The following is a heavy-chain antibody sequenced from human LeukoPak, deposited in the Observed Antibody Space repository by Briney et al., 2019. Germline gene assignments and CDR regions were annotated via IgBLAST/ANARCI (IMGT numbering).Heavy chain of an antibody. J-gene: IGHJ6*04. D-gene: IGHD3-10*02. CDR2: ISTTGGTT. Sequence: GGTLRLSCAASGLTFSSYGMSWVRQAPGRGLEWVSAISTTGGTTYYADSVRGRFTISRDNAKNSLYLQMNSLRAEDTAVYYCAELGITMIGGVWGKGTTVTISS. V-gene: IGHV3-23*01. CDR1: GLTFSSYG. CDR3: AELGITMIGGV.